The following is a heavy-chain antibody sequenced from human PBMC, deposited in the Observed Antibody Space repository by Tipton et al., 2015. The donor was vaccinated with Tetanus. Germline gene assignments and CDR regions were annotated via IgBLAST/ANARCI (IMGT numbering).Heavy chain of an antibody. J-gene: IGHJ4*02. Sequence: GLVKPSETLSLTCTVSRGPISSYYWSWIRQPAGKGLEWVGNISNGNTDSSTSLKSRVTLSVDLSKNQFSLQLRAVTAADTAVYYCARGITDGYNRRLDYWGQGLRVAVS. CDR3: ARGITDGYNRRLDY. CDR1: RGPISSYY. CDR2: ISNGNT. V-gene: IGHV4-4*07. D-gene: IGHD5-24*01.